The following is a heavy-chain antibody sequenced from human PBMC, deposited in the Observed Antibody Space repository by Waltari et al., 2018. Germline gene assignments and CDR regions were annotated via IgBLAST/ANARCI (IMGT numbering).Heavy chain of an antibody. CDR1: GGTFTSYP. J-gene: IGHJ4*02. Sequence: QVQLVQSGAAVKKPGSSVKVSCKASGGTFTSYPISWVRHHPGQGLEWMGGIIPIFGTANYAQKFQGRVTITADKSTSTAYMELSSLRSEDTAVYYCARSYHYYGSGSTDYWGQGNLVTVSS. V-gene: IGHV1-69*14. CDR3: ARSYHYYGSGSTDY. D-gene: IGHD3-10*01. CDR2: IIPIFGTA.